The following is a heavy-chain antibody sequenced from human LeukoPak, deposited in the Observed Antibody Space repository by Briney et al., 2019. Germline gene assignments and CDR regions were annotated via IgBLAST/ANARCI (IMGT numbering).Heavy chain of an antibody. Sequence: PSETLSLTCAVYGGSFSGYYWSWIRQPPGKGLEWIGEINHSGSTNYNPSLKSRVTISVDTSKNQFSLKLSSVTAADTAVYYCGSSRIQLWRTPFDYWGQGTLVTVSS. CDR2: INHSGST. CDR3: GSSRIQLWRTPFDY. V-gene: IGHV4-34*01. CDR1: GGSFSGYY. D-gene: IGHD5-18*01. J-gene: IGHJ4*02.